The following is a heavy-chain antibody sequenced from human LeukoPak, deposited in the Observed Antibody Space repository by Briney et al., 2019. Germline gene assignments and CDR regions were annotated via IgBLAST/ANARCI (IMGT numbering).Heavy chain of an antibody. CDR2: IYTSGST. Sequence: SETLSLTCTVSGGSISSGSYYWSWNRQPAGKGLEWIGRIYTSGSTNYNPSLKSRVTISVDTSKNQFSLKLSSVTAADTAVYYCARDLITMVRDDAFDIWGQGTMVTVSS. CDR1: GGSISSGSYY. CDR3: ARDLITMVRDDAFDI. J-gene: IGHJ3*02. V-gene: IGHV4-61*02. D-gene: IGHD3-10*01.